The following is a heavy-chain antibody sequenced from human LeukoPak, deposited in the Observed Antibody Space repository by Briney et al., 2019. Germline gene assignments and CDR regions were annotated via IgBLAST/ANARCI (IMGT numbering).Heavy chain of an antibody. CDR1: GGSISSYY. Sequence: SETLSLTCTVSGGSISSYYWSWIRQPAGKGLEWIGRIYTSGSTNYNPSLKSRVTMSVDTSTNQFSLKLSSVTAADTAVYYCARGPGCSSPNCHNWFDPWGQGTLVTVSS. J-gene: IGHJ5*02. CDR2: IYTSGST. V-gene: IGHV4-4*07. CDR3: ARGPGCSSPNCHNWFDP. D-gene: IGHD2-2*01.